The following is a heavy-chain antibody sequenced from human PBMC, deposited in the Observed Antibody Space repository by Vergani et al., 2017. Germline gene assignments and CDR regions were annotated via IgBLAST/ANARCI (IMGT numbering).Heavy chain of an antibody. CDR2: ISSSSSYI. D-gene: IGHD3-10*01. J-gene: IGHJ4*02. CDR1: GFTFSSYS. CDR3: AGGEEGELLWFGESY. Sequence: EVQLVESGGGLVKPGGSLRLSCAASGFTFSSYSMNWVRQAPGKGLEWVSSISSSSSYIYYAASVKGRFTISRDNAKNSLYLQLNSLRAEDTAVYYCAGGEEGELLWFGESYWGQGTLVTVSS. V-gene: IGHV3-21*01.